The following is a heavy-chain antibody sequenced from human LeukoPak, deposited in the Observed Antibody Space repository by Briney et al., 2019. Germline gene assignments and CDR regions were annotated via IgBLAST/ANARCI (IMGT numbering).Heavy chain of an antibody. CDR3: TTIRSDY. V-gene: IGHV3-74*01. CDR1: GCTFSSYW. CDR2: IKSDDSST. D-gene: IGHD3-3*01. Sequence: GGSLRLSCAASGCTFSSYWMHWVRHAPGKGLVWVSCIKSDDSSTDHAVYLKGRLTIARDKAKNALYLQMNSLRAEDTAVYYCTTIRSDYWGQGTLVSVST. J-gene: IGHJ4*02.